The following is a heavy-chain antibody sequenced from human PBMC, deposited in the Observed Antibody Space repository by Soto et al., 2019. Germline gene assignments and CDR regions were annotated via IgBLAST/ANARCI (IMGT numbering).Heavy chain of an antibody. CDR2: VNPSGGHT. CDR3: ARGGHVVVVTAALDF. J-gene: IGHJ4*02. D-gene: IGHD2-21*02. CDR1: GDTFTDYY. V-gene: IGHV1-46*01. Sequence: QVQLVQSGAEVKKPGASVKVSCKASGDTFTDYYIHWVSQAPGQGLEWMGTVNPSGGHTTYAQHFLGRITMTRDTSTSTLYMELTSLTSEDTAVYYSARGGHVVVVTAALDFWGQGTLVTVSS.